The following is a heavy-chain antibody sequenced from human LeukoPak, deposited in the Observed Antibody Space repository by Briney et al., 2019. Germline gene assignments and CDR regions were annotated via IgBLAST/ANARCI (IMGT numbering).Heavy chain of an antibody. Sequence: PGGSLRLSCAASGFTFSSYGMHWVRQAPGKGLEWVAVIWYDGSNKYYADSVKGRFTISRDNAKNSLYLQMNSLRAEDTALYYCARALGGDYDYWGQGTLVTVSS. J-gene: IGHJ4*02. CDR2: IWYDGSNK. V-gene: IGHV3-33*01. CDR1: GFTFSSYG. D-gene: IGHD2-21*01. CDR3: ARALGGDYDY.